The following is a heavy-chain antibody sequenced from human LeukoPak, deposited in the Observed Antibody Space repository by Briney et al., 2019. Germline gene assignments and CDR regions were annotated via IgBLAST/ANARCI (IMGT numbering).Heavy chain of an antibody. J-gene: IGHJ6*02. CDR3: ARDNWNYGSSMDV. CDR2: SYYSGST. CDR1: GGSISSYY. Sequence: SETLSLTCTVSGGSISSYYWSWIRQPPGKGLEWIGYSYYSGSTNYNPSLKSRVTISVDTSKNQFSLKLSSVTAADTAVYYCARDNWNYGSSMDVWGQGTTVTVSS. V-gene: IGHV4-59*01. D-gene: IGHD1-7*01.